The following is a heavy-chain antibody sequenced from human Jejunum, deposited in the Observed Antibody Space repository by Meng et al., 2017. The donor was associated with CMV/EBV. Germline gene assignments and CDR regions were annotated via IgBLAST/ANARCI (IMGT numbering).Heavy chain of an antibody. CDR3: ARKSHYFGSGSSYSPGDY. CDR2: ITTNPGNP. Sequence: FTSYGMNWVRQAPGQGLEWMGWITTNPGNPTYAQGFTGRFVFSLDTSVSTAYLQISSLKAEDTAVYFCARKSHYFGSGSSYSPGDYWGQGTLVTVSS. J-gene: IGHJ4*02. D-gene: IGHD3-10*01. V-gene: IGHV7-4-1*02. CDR1: FTSYG.